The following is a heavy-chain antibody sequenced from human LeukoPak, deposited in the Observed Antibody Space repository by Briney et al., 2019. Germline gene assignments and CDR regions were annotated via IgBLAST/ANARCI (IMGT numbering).Heavy chain of an antibody. D-gene: IGHD2-15*01. CDR3: AGPSGVADPPFDF. J-gene: IGHJ4*02. V-gene: IGHV4-39*01. CDR2: IYYTGSA. Sequence: SETLSLTCTVSGGSISSSSYFWDWIRQPPGKGPEWIGSIYYTGSAYYSPSLKSRVTISVDTSKSQFSLELSSVTAADTAVYYCAGPSGVADPPFDFWGQGSLVTASS. CDR1: GGSISSSSYF.